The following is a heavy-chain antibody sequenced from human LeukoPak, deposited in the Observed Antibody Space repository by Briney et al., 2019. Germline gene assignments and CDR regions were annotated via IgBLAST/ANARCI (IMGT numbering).Heavy chain of an antibody. J-gene: IGHJ6*02. CDR2: TSYDGSHK. D-gene: IGHD6-6*01. CDR3: AGGAARHYYYYAMDV. CDR1: GFTFSSYG. V-gene: IGHV3-30*03. Sequence: PGGSLRLSCEASGFTFSSYGMHWVRQAPGKGLEWVAVTSYDGSHKNYADSVKGRFTISRDNSKNTLYLQMNSLRAEDTAVYYCAGGAARHYYYYAMDVWGQGTTLTVSS.